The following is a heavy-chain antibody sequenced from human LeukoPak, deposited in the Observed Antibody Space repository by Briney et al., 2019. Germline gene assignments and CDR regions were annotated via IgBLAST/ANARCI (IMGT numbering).Heavy chain of an antibody. CDR2: IKRKSDGGTT. V-gene: IGHV3-15*01. CDR3: TTDPEVVITYCALDV. Sequence: GGSLRLSCAGSGFTFSKAWRKWVRQAPGKGLKWVGLIKRKSDGGTTDYAAPVKGRVIISRDDAKNTLFLQMTSLKTEDTAVYYCTTDPEVVITYCALDVWGQGTMVTVSS. CDR1: GFTFSKAW. D-gene: IGHD3-22*01. J-gene: IGHJ3*01.